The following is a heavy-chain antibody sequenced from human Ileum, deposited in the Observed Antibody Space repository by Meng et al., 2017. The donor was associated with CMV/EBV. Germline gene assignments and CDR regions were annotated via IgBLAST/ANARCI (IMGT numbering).Heavy chain of an antibody. CDR2: IKSKTDGGTT. V-gene: IGHV3-15*01. CDR1: NAW. CDR3: ITDVGCTSSSCPTLEYFQH. D-gene: IGHD2-15*01. Sequence: NAWMSWVRQAPGKGLEWVGRIKSKTDGGTTDYAAPVKGRFTISRDDSKNTLYLQMNSLKSEDTAVYYCITDVGCTSSSCPTLEYFQHWGQDTLVTVSS. J-gene: IGHJ1*01.